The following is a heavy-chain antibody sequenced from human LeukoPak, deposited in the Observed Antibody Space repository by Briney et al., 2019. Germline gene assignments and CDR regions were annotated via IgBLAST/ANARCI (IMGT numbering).Heavy chain of an antibody. J-gene: IGHJ4*02. CDR3: ARSTDFWSGFDY. CDR1: GFSVSGNY. Sequence: GGSLRLSCAASGFSVSGNYMSWVRQAPGKGLEWVSVIYSGGSTYYADSVKGRFTISRDNSKNTLYLQMNSLRAEDTAVYYCARSTDFWSGFDYWGQGTLVTVSS. D-gene: IGHD3-3*01. V-gene: IGHV3-53*01. CDR2: IYSGGST.